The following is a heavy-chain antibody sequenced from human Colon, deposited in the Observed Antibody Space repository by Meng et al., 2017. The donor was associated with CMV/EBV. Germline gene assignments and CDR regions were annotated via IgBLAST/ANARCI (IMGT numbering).Heavy chain of an antibody. CDR2: MYYSGNT. CDR3: ARTVQWLAPFYYYMDV. D-gene: IGHD3-22*01. V-gene: IGHV4-39*07. CDR1: GGFISGSSYY. J-gene: IGHJ6*03. Sequence: QRSLQETGPGLVKASETLSFTCMVSGGFISGSSYYWGWIRQPPGKGLEWIGSMYYSGNTHYKSSLKSRVTISVDTSKNQFSLRLNSVTAADTAVYYCARTVQWLAPFYYYMDVWGKGTLVTVSS.